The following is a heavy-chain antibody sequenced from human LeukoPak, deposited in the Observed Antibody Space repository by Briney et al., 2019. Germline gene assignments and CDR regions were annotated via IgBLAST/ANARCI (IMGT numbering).Heavy chain of an antibody. CDR2: IYYSGGT. Sequence: MPSETLSLTCTVSGGSTNSYYWNWIRQPPGKGLEWIGYIYYSGGTNYNPSLKSRVTIAVDTSKNQFSLKLSSVTAADTAVYYCARRAAAVGTYYMDVWGKGTTVTASS. J-gene: IGHJ6*03. CDR1: GGSTNSYY. CDR3: ARRAAAVGTYYMDV. V-gene: IGHV4-59*01. D-gene: IGHD6-13*01.